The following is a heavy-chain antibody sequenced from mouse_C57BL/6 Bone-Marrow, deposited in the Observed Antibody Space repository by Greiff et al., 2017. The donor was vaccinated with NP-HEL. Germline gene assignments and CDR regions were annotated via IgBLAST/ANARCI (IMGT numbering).Heavy chain of an antibody. J-gene: IGHJ2*01. CDR2: IYPGGGYT. D-gene: IGHD4-1*01. V-gene: IGHV1-63*01. CDR1: GYTFTNYW. Sequence: QVQLKESGAELVRPGTSVKMSCKAPGYTFTNYWIGWAKQRPGHGLEWIGDIYPGGGYTNYNEKFKGKATLTADKSSSTAYMQFSSLTSEDSAIYYCARHWDYYFDYWGQGTTLTVSS. CDR3: ARHWDYYFDY.